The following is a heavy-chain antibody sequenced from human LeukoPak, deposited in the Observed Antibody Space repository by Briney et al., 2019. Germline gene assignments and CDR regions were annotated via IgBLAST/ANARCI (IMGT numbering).Heavy chain of an antibody. CDR3: ARIGYSNWGDALDI. V-gene: IGHV3-48*03. Sequence: PGGSLRLSCAASGFTLSSYEMNWVRQAPGKGLEWISYISDSGSTTYYADSVKGRFSISRDNAKNSLYLQMNSLRAEDTAVYYCARIGYSNWGDALDIWGQGTMVTVS. CDR1: GFTLSSYE. J-gene: IGHJ3*02. CDR2: ISDSGSTT. D-gene: IGHD6-13*01.